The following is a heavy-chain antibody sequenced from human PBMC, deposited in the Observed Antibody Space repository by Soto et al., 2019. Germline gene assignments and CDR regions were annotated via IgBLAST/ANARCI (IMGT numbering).Heavy chain of an antibody. Sequence: SETLSLTCSVSGGSINSSSYFWGWVRQPPGKGLGWIGSIYYSGSTYYNPSLRSRVTISVDTSKNQFSLKLSSVTAADTAVFYCARHYSSGSRNWFDPWGQGTLVTVSS. CDR2: IYYSGST. J-gene: IGHJ5*02. V-gene: IGHV4-39*01. CDR3: ARHYSSGSRNWFDP. D-gene: IGHD6-19*01. CDR1: GGSINSSSYF.